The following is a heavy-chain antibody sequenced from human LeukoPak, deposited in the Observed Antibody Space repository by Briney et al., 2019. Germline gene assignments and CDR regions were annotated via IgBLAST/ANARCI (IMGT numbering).Heavy chain of an antibody. CDR2: INSDGSST. J-gene: IGHJ3*02. CDR3: ARGRTTSRSDAFDI. D-gene: IGHD1-14*01. Sequence: GGSLRLSCAAPGFTFSSYWMHWVRQAPGKGLVWVSRINSDGSSTSYADSVKGRFTISRDNAKNTLYLQMNSLRAEDTAVYYCARGRTTSRSDAFDIWGQGTMVTVSS. CDR1: GFTFSSYW. V-gene: IGHV3-74*01.